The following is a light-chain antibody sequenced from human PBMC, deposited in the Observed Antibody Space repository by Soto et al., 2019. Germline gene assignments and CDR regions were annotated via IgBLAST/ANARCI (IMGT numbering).Light chain of an antibody. CDR1: SSDVGGYNY. J-gene: IGLJ1*01. CDR2: DVS. Sequence: QSVLTQPASVSRSPGQSITISCTGTSSDVGGYNYVSWYQQHPGKAPKLMIYDVSNRPSGVSNRFSGSKSGNTASLTISGLQAEDEADYYCSSYTSSSTNYVFGTGTKVTV. V-gene: IGLV2-14*01. CDR3: SSYTSSSTNYV.